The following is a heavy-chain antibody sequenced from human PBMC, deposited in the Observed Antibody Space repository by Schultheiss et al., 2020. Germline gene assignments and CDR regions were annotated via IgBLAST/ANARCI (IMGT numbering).Heavy chain of an antibody. CDR3: ARDRITMVRGTDY. Sequence: SETLSLTCTVSGYSISSGYYWGWIRQPPGKGLEWIGSIYHSGSTYYNPSLKSRVTISVDTSKNQFSLKLSSVTAADTAVYYCARDRITMVRGTDYWGQGTLVTVSS. D-gene: IGHD3-10*01. CDR1: GYSISSGYY. J-gene: IGHJ4*02. CDR2: IYHSGST. V-gene: IGHV4-38-2*02.